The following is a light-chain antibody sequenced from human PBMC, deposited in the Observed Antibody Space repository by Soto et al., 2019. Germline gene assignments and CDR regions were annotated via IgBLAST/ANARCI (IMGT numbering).Light chain of an antibody. CDR1: QGITYW. J-gene: IGKJ5*01. Sequence: QMTQSPSSMSASQGAIATITPWASQGITYWLAWYQQRPGRAPKCLIYAASILESGVPSRFTGSGSGTNFTLTINDLQPEDFATYFCQQANSFPLTFGQGTRLEIK. CDR2: AAS. V-gene: IGKV1-12*01. CDR3: QQANSFPLT.